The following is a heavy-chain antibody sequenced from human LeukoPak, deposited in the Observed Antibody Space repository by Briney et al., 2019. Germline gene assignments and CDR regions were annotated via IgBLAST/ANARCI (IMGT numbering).Heavy chain of an antibody. CDR1: GFTFYSNA. V-gene: IGHV3-23*01. Sequence: GGSLRLSCAASGFTFYSNAMSWVRQAPGKGLEWVASITDSGGDTYYAGSVKGRFTISRDNSKNTLFLRMDSLRAEDTAIFYCAKGRTAVAWSAIDYWGPGTLVTVSS. CDR2: ITDSGGDT. D-gene: IGHD3-3*01. J-gene: IGHJ4*02. CDR3: AKGRTAVAWSAIDY.